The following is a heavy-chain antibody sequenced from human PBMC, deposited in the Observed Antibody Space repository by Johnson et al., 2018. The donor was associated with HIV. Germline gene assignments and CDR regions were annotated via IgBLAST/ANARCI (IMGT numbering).Heavy chain of an antibody. CDR3: ARGFEQLDDAFDI. Sequence: QVQLVESGGGVVQPGRSLRLSCAASGFTFSSYALYWVRQVPGKGLEWVATISYDGGNKYYADSVKGRFTISRDNSKNTLYLQMNSLRAEDAAVYYCARGFEQLDDAFDIWGQGTMVTVSS. V-gene: IGHV3-30*04. D-gene: IGHD1-1*01. CDR2: ISYDGGNK. J-gene: IGHJ3*02. CDR1: GFTFSSYA.